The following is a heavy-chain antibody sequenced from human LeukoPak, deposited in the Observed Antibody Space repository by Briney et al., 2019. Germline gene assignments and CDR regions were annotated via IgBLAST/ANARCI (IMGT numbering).Heavy chain of an antibody. CDR1: GGTFSSYA. J-gene: IGHJ5*02. D-gene: IGHD4-17*01. CDR2: IIPIFGTA. V-gene: IGHV1-69*13. CDR3: ARVGDDYGDYIWFDP. Sequence: SVKVSCKASGGTFSSYAISWVRRAPGQGLEWMGGIIPIFGTANYAQKFQGRVTITADESTSTAYMELSSLRFEDTAVYYCARVGDDYGDYIWFDPWGQGTLVTVSS.